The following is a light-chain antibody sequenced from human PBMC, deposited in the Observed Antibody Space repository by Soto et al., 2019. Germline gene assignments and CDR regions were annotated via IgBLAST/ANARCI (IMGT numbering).Light chain of an antibody. V-gene: IGLV2-23*02. J-gene: IGLJ1*01. CDR3: CSYARSSTYV. CDR1: SSDVGSYNL. CDR2: EVS. Sequence: QSALTQPASVSGSPGQSITISCTGTSSDVGSYNLVSWYQQHPGKDPKLMIYEVSKRPSGLSNRFSASKSGNTASLTIPGLQAEDEADYYCCSYARSSTYVFGTGTKVTVL.